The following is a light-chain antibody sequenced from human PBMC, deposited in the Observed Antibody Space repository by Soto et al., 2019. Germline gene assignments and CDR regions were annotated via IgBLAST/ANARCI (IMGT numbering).Light chain of an antibody. CDR2: GAS. Sequence: EIVMTQSPATLSVSPGERATLSCRASQSVSSNLAWYQQKPGQAPRLLIYGASTRATGIPARFSGSGSGPEFTLTISRLQPEDFAVYYCQQYNNWPRTFAQATKVEIK. CDR1: QSVSSN. CDR3: QQYNNWPRT. V-gene: IGKV3-15*01. J-gene: IGKJ1*01.